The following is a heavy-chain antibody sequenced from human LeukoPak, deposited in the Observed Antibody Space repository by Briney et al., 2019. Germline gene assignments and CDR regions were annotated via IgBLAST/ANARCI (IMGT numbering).Heavy chain of an antibody. CDR1: GGSISGTPYY. J-gene: IGHJ4*02. CDR2: IYYSGST. V-gene: IGHV4-39*07. Sequence: SETPSLTCAISGGSISGTPYYWGWIRQPPGKGLEWIGSIYYSGSTYYNPSLKSRLTISVDTSKNQFSLKLSSVTAADTAVYYCARASTIFGHFAYWGRGTLVTVSS. D-gene: IGHD3-3*01. CDR3: ARASTIFGHFAY.